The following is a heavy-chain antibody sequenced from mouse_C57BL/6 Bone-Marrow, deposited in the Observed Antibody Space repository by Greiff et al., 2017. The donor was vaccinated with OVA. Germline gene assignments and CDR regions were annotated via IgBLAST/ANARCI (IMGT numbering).Heavy chain of an antibody. J-gene: IGHJ3*01. CDR1: GFTFSSYA. CDR2: ISDGGSYT. V-gene: IGHV5-4*01. D-gene: IGHD2-1*01. CDR3: ARDHYGIFAY. Sequence: EVKLMESGGGLVKPGGSLKLSCAASGFTFSSYAMSWVRQTPEKRLEWVATISDGGSYTYYPDNVKGRFTISRDNAKNNLYLQMSHLKSEDTAMYYCARDHYGIFAYWGQGTLVTVSA.